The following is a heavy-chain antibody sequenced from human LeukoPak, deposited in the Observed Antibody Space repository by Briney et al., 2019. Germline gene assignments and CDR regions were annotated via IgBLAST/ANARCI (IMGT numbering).Heavy chain of an antibody. CDR1: GVSISTYY. D-gene: IGHD6-25*01. J-gene: IGHJ4*02. CDR3: ARHGSAYSFDY. V-gene: IGHV4-59*08. Sequence: LETLSVTRTVSGVSISTYYWSWIRQPPGKGLEWIGYIDYSGSTKNPSLKSRVSISVDTSKNQFSLKLSSVTAADTAVYLCARHGSAYSFDYWGQGSPVNISS. CDR2: IDYSGST.